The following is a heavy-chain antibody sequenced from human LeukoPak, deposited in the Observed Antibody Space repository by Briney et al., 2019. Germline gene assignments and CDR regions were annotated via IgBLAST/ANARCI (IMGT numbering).Heavy chain of an antibody. CDR2: IYTSGST. CDR1: GGSFSGYY. Sequence: SETLSLTCAVYGGSFSGYYWSWIRQPPGKGLEWIGRIYTSGSTNYNPSLKSRVTMSVDTSKNQFSLKLSSVTAADTAVYYCAREIGRWLQYFDYWGQGTLVTVSS. CDR3: AREIGRWLQYFDY. V-gene: IGHV4-4*07. D-gene: IGHD5-24*01. J-gene: IGHJ4*02.